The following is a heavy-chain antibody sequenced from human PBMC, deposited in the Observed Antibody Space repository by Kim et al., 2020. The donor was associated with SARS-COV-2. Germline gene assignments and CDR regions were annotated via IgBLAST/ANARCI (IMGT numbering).Heavy chain of an antibody. Sequence: SETLSLTCAVYGGSFSGYYWSWIRQPPGKGLEWIGEINHSGSTNYNPSLKSRVTISVDTSKNQFSLKLSSVTAADTAVYYCARGLEEDIVLMVYAKNWFDPWGQGTLVTVSS. CDR1: GGSFSGYY. CDR3: ARGLEEDIVLMVYAKNWFDP. V-gene: IGHV4-34*01. D-gene: IGHD2-8*01. CDR2: INHSGST. J-gene: IGHJ5*02.